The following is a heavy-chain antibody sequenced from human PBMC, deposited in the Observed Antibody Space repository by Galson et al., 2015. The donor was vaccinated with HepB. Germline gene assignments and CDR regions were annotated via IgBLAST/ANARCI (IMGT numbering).Heavy chain of an antibody. CDR1: GFAFSSYW. J-gene: IGHJ4*02. Sequence: LRLSCAASGFAFSSYWMSWVRQAPGKGLECVASIKTDGSAKQYVDSVRGRFTISRDNAKNSLFLQMNSLRGEDTAVYYCARDWAPASLWGQGTLVTVSS. V-gene: IGHV3-7*01. CDR3: ARDWAPASL. D-gene: IGHD3-16*01. CDR2: IKTDGSAK.